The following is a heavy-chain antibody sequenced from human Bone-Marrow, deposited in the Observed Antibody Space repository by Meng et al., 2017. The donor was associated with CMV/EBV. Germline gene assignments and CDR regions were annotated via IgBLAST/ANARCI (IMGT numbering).Heavy chain of an antibody. CDR3: ARTYYYDSSGYYFDY. D-gene: IGHD3-22*01. Sequence: SGGPFSSYATSWVRQAPGQGLEWLGGIIPIFGTANYAQKFQGRVTITTDESTSTAYMELSSLRSEDTAVYYCARTYYYDSSGYYFDYWGQGTLVTVSS. V-gene: IGHV1-69*05. CDR2: IIPIFGTA. CDR1: GGPFSSYA. J-gene: IGHJ4*02.